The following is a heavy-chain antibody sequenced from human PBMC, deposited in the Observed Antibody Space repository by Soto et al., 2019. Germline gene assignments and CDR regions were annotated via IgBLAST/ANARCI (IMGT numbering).Heavy chain of an antibody. CDR2: ISYDGSNK. CDR3: AKDTPPHYDIFGY. CDR1: GFTFSSYG. D-gene: IGHD3-9*01. J-gene: IGHJ4*02. V-gene: IGHV3-30*18. Sequence: GGSLRLSCAASGFTFSSYGIHWVRQAPGKGLEWVAVISYDGSNKYYADSVKGRFTISRDNSKNTLYLQMNSLRAEDTAVYYCAKDTPPHYDIFGYWGQGTLVTVSS.